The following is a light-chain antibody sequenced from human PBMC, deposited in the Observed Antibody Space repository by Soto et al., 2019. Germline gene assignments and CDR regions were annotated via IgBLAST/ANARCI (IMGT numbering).Light chain of an antibody. Sequence: VMTQSTANLSVSPGEGVTVFCRASQNVATNIAWYQVKPAQAPRLIIYGSSTRATGIPATFSGSGSGTPLSLTISSLQPEDSAVSCSQQYYHWGLPLGGGTKVKI. CDR3: QQYYHWGLP. J-gene: IGKJ4*02. CDR2: GSS. CDR1: QNVATN. V-gene: IGKV3D-15*01.